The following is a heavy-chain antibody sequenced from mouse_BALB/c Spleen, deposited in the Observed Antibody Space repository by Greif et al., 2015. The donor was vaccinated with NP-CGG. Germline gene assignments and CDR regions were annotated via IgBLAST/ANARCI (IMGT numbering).Heavy chain of an antibody. CDR1: GFAFSSYD. V-gene: IGHV5-12-1*01. J-gene: IGHJ3*01. D-gene: IGHD2-14*01. CDR2: ISSGGGST. Sequence: EVKLVESGGGLVKPGGSLKLSCAASGFAFSSYDMSWVRQTPEKRLEWVAYISSGGGSTYYPDTVKGRFTISRDNAKNTLYLQMSSLKAEDTDMNYCARHGGGYDGFAYWGQGTLVTVSA. CDR3: ARHGGGYDGFAY.